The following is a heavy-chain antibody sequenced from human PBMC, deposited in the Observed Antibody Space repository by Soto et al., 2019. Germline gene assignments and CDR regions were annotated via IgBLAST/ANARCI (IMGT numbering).Heavy chain of an antibody. J-gene: IGHJ4*02. Sequence: VGSLRLSCAASGFTFSDHYMSWIRQAPGKGLEWIGYSSNSGSFTRYADSVKGRFSISRDNAKNSLFLQINSLRGDDTAIYYCVRSGDNYNLLDYWGQGTPVTVSS. CDR3: VRSGDNYNLLDY. V-gene: IGHV3-11*06. CDR2: SSNSGSFT. CDR1: GFTFSDHY. D-gene: IGHD1-1*01.